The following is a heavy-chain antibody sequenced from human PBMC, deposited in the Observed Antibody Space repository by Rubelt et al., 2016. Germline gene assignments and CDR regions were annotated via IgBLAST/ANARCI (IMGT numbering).Heavy chain of an antibody. D-gene: IGHD1-7*01. CDR3: ARCGGTTYDYYYGMDV. Sequence: VSGKGLEWVSHISSSGSAIHYGDSVKGRFTISRDNANNSLSLQVNSLRAEDTAVYYCARCGGTTYDYYYGMDVWGQGTTVTVSS. J-gene: IGHJ6*02. CDR2: ISSSGSAI. V-gene: IGHV3-11*04.